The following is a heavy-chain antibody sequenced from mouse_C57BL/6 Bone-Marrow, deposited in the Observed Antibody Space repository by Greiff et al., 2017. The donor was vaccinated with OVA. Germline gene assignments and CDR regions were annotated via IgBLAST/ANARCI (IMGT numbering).Heavy chain of an antibody. CDR2: IDPSDSYT. J-gene: IGHJ2*01. V-gene: IGHV1-59*01. CDR3: ASGAMVTTGDY. CDR1: GYTFTSYW. Sequence: QVQLQQPGAELVRPGTSVKLSCKASGYTFTSYWMHWVKQRPGQGLEWIGVIDPSDSYTNYNQKFKGKATLTVDTSSSTAYMQLSSLTSEDSAVYYCASGAMVTTGDYWGQGTTLTVSS. D-gene: IGHD2-2*01.